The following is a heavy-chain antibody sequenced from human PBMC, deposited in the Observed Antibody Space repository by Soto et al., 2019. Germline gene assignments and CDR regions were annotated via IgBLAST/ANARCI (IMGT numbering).Heavy chain of an antibody. J-gene: IGHJ4*02. CDR3: ARGYCSGGSCYRY. CDR2: IYYSGST. D-gene: IGHD2-15*01. Sequence: SEPLSLTCTVSGGSISSSSYYWGWIRQPPGKGLEWIGSIYYSGSTYYNPSLKSRVTISVDTSKNQLSLKLSSVTVADTAVYYCARGYCSGGSCYRYWGQGSQVTVSS. CDR1: GGSISSSSYY. V-gene: IGHV4-39*01.